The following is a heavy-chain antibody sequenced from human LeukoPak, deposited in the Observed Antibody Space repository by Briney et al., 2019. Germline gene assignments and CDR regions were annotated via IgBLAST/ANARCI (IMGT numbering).Heavy chain of an antibody. CDR3: ARGSEYSSLWYWFDP. V-gene: IGHV4-59*01. CDR1: GGSISSYY. J-gene: IGHJ5*02. D-gene: IGHD6-6*01. Sequence: SETLSLTCTVSGGSISSYYWSWIRQPPGRGLEWIGYVYYTGSTNYNLSLKSRVTISVDTSKNQFSLKLSSVTAADTAVYYCARGSEYSSLWYWFDPWGQGTLVTVSS. CDR2: VYYTGST.